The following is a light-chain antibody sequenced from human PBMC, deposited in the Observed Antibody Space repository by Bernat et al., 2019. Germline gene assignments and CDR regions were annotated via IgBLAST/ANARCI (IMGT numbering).Light chain of an antibody. CDR3: SSYTSTNTWV. CDR2: EVT. J-gene: IGLJ3*02. Sequence: QSALTQPASVSGSPGQSITISCTGTSSDVGSYNRVSWYQQPPGTAPKLMIYEVTNRPSGVPDRFSGSKSANTASLTISGLQADDEADYYCSSYTSTNTWVFGGGTKLTVL. V-gene: IGLV2-18*02. CDR1: SSDVGSYNR.